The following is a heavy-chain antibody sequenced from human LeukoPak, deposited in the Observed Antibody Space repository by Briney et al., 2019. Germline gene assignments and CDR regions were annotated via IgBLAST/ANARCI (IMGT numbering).Heavy chain of an antibody. D-gene: IGHD6-19*01. CDR3: ARGTRGWYLGAFDI. V-gene: IGHV3-7*01. Sequence: GGSLRLSRAASGFTFSSYWMSWVRQAPGKGLEWVANIKQDGSEKYYVDSVKGRFTISRDNAKNSLYLQMNSLRAEDTAVYYCARGTRGWYLGAFDIWGQGTMVTVSS. CDR2: IKQDGSEK. J-gene: IGHJ3*02. CDR1: GFTFSSYW.